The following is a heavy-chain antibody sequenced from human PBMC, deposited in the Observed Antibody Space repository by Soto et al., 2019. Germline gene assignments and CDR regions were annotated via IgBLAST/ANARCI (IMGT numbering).Heavy chain of an antibody. Sequence: GGSLRLSCAASGFTFSSYGMHWVRQAPGKGLEWVAVISYDGSNKYYADSVKGRFTISRDNSKNTLYLQMNSLRAEDTAVYYCAKGRYSSSWSSQSGAFDIWGQGTMVTVSS. J-gene: IGHJ3*02. V-gene: IGHV3-30*18. CDR1: GFTFSSYG. D-gene: IGHD6-13*01. CDR3: AKGRYSSSWSSQSGAFDI. CDR2: ISYDGSNK.